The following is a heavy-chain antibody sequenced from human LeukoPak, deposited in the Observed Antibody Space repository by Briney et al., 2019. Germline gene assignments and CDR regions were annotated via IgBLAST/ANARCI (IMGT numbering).Heavy chain of an antibody. CDR3: ARARGAPFDY. CDR2: INHSGST. CDR1: GESFSGYY. V-gene: IGHV4-34*01. D-gene: IGHD3-10*01. J-gene: IGHJ4*02. Sequence: PSETLSLTCAVCGESFSGYYWSWIRQPPGKGLEWIGEINHSGSTNYNPSLKSRVTISVDTSKNQFSLKLSSVTAADTAVYYCARARGAPFDYWGQGSLDTVSS.